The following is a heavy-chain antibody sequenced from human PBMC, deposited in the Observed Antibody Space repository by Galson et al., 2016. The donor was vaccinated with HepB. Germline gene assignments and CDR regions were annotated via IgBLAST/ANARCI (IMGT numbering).Heavy chain of an antibody. CDR1: GGSLSSYY. J-gene: IGHJ4*02. CDR2: IYTNGGT. V-gene: IGHV4-4*07. CDR3: AREGELLRVFDY. Sequence: ETLSLTCNVSGGSLSSYYWSWIRQSAGKGLDWIGRIYTNGGTTYNPSLKSRVTMSLNTSKNQYSLKLRSVTAAQTAVYYCAREGELLRVFDYWVQGILITVSS. D-gene: IGHD1-26*01.